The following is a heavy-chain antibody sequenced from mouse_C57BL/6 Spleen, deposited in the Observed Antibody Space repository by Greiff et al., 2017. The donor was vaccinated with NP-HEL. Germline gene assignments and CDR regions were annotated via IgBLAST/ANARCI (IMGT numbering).Heavy chain of an antibody. Sequence: QVQLKQPGAELVKPGASVKISCKASGYAFSSYWMNWVKQRPGKGLEWIGQIYPGDGDTNYNGKFKGKAPLTADKSSSTAYMQLSSLTSEDSAVYFCARDYSNYWYFDVWGTGTTVTVSS. CDR2: IYPGDGDT. J-gene: IGHJ1*03. CDR3: ARDYSNYWYFDV. D-gene: IGHD2-5*01. V-gene: IGHV1-80*01. CDR1: GYAFSSYW.